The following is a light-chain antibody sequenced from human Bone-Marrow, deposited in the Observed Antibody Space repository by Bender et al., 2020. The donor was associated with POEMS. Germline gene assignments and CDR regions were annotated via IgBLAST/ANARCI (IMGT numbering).Light chain of an antibody. Sequence: SYELTQPSSVSVSPGQTGSITCSGDKLGEKYVAWYQQKPGQSPVLVIYEDSKRPSGIPERFSGSNSGNTATLTISGTQTMDEADYYCQAWDIRTGVFGGGTKLTVL. CDR1: KLGEKY. V-gene: IGLV3-1*01. CDR2: EDS. CDR3: QAWDIRTGV. J-gene: IGLJ3*02.